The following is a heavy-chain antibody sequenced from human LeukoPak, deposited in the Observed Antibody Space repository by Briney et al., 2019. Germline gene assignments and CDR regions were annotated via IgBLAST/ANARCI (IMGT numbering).Heavy chain of an antibody. Sequence: GGSLRLSCAASGFTFSDHYMDWVRQAPGKGLEWVGRTRNKANSYTTEYAASVKGRFTISRGDSKNSLYLQMNSLKTEDTAVYYCARGSRERYYYYYMDVWGKGTTVTISS. J-gene: IGHJ6*03. CDR2: TRNKANSYTT. D-gene: IGHD1-26*01. CDR1: GFTFSDHY. V-gene: IGHV3-72*01. CDR3: ARGSRERYYYYYMDV.